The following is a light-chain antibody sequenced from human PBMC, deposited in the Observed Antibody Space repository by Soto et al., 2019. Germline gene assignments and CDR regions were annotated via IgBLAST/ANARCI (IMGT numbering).Light chain of an antibody. CDR3: CSYAGSYTFLYV. V-gene: IGLV2-11*01. J-gene: IGLJ1*01. CDR1: SSDVGGYNY. Sequence: THAGSVTGAAVRSGSIIRTGTSSDVGGYNYVSWYQQHPGKAPKLMIYDVSKRPSGVPDRFSGSKSGNTASLTISGLQAEDEADYYCCSYAGSYTFLYVFGTGTRSPS. CDR2: DVS.